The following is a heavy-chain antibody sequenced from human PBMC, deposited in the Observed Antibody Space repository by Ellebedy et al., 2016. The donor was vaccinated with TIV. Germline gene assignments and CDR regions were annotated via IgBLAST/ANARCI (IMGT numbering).Heavy chain of an antibody. J-gene: IGHJ3*02. D-gene: IGHD3-16*01. CDR2: IYARGNRI. CDR3: AKDQVGGDGRWVFDI. V-gene: IGHV3-23*01. Sequence: PGGSLRLSCAASGFTFSNYAMSWVRQAPGRGLEWVSGIYARGNRIYYTDSVKGRFTISRNNSQNTLYLQMNSLRDEDTAIYYCAKDQVGGDGRWVFDIWGQGTMVTVSS. CDR1: GFTFSNYA.